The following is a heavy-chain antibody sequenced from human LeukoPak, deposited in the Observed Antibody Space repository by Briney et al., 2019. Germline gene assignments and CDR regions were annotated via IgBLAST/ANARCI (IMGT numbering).Heavy chain of an antibody. J-gene: IGHJ4*02. V-gene: IGHV3-30*03. D-gene: IGHD3-22*01. CDR3: ASAYYYDSSGYND. CDR2: ISYDGSNK. Sequence: GGSLRLSCAASGFTFSSYGMHWVRQAPGKGLERVAVISYDGSNKYYADSVKGRFTISRDNSKNTLYLQMNSLRAEDTAVYYCASAYYYDSSGYNDWGQGTLVTVSS. CDR1: GFTFSSYG.